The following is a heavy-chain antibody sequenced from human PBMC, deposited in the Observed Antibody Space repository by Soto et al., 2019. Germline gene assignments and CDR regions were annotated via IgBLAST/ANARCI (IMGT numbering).Heavy chain of an antibody. V-gene: IGHV4-34*01. J-gene: IGHJ4*02. D-gene: IGHD5-12*01. CDR3: ARIGGYSGYERREYFDY. CDR2: INHSGST. Sequence: SETLSLTCAVYGGSFSGYYWSWIRQPPGKGLEWIGEINHSGSTNYNPSLKSRVTISVDTSKNQFSLKLSSVTAADTAVYYCARIGGYSGYERREYFDYWGQGTLVTVSS. CDR1: GGSFSGYY.